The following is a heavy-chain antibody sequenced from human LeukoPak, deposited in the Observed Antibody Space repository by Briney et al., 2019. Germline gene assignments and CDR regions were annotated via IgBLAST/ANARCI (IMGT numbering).Heavy chain of an antibody. J-gene: IGHJ4*02. Sequence: PSETPSLTCAVYGGSFSGYYWSWIRQPPGKGLEWIGEINHSGSTNYNPSLKSRVTISVDTSKNQFSLKLSSVTAADTAVYYCARATGVVVITPTLFDYWGQGTLVTVSS. CDR2: INHSGST. V-gene: IGHV4-34*01. CDR1: GGSFSGYY. D-gene: IGHD3-22*01. CDR3: ARATGVVVITPTLFDY.